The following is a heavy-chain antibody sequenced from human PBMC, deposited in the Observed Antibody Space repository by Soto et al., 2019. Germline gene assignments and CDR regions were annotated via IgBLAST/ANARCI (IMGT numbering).Heavy chain of an antibody. CDR1: GLTVSGYE. D-gene: IGHD4-4*01. CDR3: ARDPAIYSGKFDYGLDV. V-gene: IGHV3-48*03. CDR2: IGTSGKTI. Sequence: GGSPEIGCAVSGLTVSGYEMNWVRQAPGKGLEWVSYIGTSGKTIYYADSVRGRFTISRDNAKNSLYLQMNSLRAEDTAVYFCARDPAIYSGKFDYGLDVWGRGTSVTLSS. J-gene: IGHJ6*02.